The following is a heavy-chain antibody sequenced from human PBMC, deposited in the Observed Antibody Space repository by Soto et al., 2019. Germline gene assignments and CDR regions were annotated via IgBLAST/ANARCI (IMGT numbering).Heavy chain of an antibody. CDR2: IFYTGST. V-gene: IGHV4-59*01. Sequence: PAETLSLTXTVLGDSMNNFYWSWFRKPPGKTLEWIGNIFYTGSTTYNPSLESRITMSVDTSKNLFSLRLSSVSAADTAVYFCAKYRRTAAEGYTLDYWGRGTLVTVSS. J-gene: IGHJ4*02. CDR3: AKYRRTAAEGYTLDY. CDR1: GDSMNNFY. D-gene: IGHD6-13*01.